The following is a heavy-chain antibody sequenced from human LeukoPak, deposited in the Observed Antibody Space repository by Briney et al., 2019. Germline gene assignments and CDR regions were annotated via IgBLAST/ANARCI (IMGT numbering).Heavy chain of an antibody. D-gene: IGHD2-2*01. CDR3: ARDIIIVPAVQYFYNGMDV. CDR1: GGTFSSYA. CDR2: ISPYNGNT. V-gene: IGHV1-18*01. Sequence: ASVKVSCKASGGTFSSYAISWVRQAPGQGLEWLGWISPYNGNTNYAQKFQDRLTMSTDTSTNTAYMELRSLRSDDTAVYHCARDIIIVPAVQYFYNGMDVWGQGTTVTVSS. J-gene: IGHJ6*02.